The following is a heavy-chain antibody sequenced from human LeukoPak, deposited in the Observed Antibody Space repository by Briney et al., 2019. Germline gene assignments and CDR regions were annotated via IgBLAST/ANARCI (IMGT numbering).Heavy chain of an antibody. CDR1: GITLSIYT. V-gene: IGHV3-69-1*01. J-gene: IGHJ6*04. CDR2: IRPDAST. CDR3: ARDKPGIAAPDV. Sequence: NPEGSLRLSCAASGITLSIYTLNWVRQAPGKGLEWVASIRPDASTYYTDFLKGRFTISRDIAQNSLYLQVDSLRVEDTGVYFCARDKPGIAAPDVWGEGTTVIVSS. D-gene: IGHD6-13*01.